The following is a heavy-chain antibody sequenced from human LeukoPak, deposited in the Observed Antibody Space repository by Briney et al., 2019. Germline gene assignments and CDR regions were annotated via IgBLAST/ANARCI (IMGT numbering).Heavy chain of an antibody. D-gene: IGHD6-13*01. J-gene: IGHJ6*02. CDR2: INPNSGGT. CDR3: ARVSSNWYPTIGIGYYGMDV. Sequence: ASVKVSCKASGYTFTDYYVHWVRQAPGQGLEWIGWINPNSGGTNSSQKFQGRVTMTRDTSITTAYMELSRLRSDDTAVYYCARVSSNWYPTIGIGYYGMDVWGQGTTVTVSS. CDR1: GYTFTDYY. V-gene: IGHV1-2*02.